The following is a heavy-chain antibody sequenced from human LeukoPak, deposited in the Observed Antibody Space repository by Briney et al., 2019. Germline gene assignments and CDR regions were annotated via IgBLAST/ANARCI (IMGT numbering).Heavy chain of an antibody. J-gene: IGHJ4*02. V-gene: IGHV1-2*02. CDR2: INPNSGGT. Sequence: ASVKVSSKASGYTFTAYYMRWVRQAPGQGLEWMGWINPNSGGTNYAQKFQGRVTMTRDTSISTAYMELSRLRSDDTAVYYCARVGYYYGSGSYYKDFDYWGQGTLVTVSS. CDR1: GYTFTAYY. CDR3: ARVGYYYGSGSYYKDFDY. D-gene: IGHD3-10*01.